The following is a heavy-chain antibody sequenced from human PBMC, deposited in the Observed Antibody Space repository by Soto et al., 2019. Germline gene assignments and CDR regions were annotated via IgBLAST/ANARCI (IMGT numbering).Heavy chain of an antibody. J-gene: IGHJ4*02. CDR3: AREGGNYFDY. CDR2: MSSISTI. V-gene: IGHV3-48*01. CDR1: GFTFSTYS. Sequence: EVQLVESGGGLLQRGGSLRLSCAASGFTFSTYSMNWVRQAPGKGLEGVSYMSSISTIYYADSVKGRFTISRDNAKNSLYLQMNSLRAEDTAVYYCAREGGNYFDYWGQGTLVTVSS. D-gene: IGHD1-26*01.